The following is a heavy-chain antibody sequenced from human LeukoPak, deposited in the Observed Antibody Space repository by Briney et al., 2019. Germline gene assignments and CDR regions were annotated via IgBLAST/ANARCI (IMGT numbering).Heavy chain of an antibody. J-gene: IGHJ4*02. CDR3: ARRPCSSISCFFDY. V-gene: IGHV5-51*03. D-gene: IGHD2-2*01. CDR1: GYSFTSYW. Sequence: KPGEPLKISCKGSGYSFTSYWIGWVRQMPGKGLEWVGIIFPGDSDTRYSPSFQGQVTTSADKSISAAYLQWSSLKASDTAMYFCARRPCSSISCFFDYWGQGTLVTVSS. CDR2: IFPGDSDT.